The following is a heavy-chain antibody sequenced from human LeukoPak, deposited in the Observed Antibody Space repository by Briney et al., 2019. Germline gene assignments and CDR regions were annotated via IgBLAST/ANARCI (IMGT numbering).Heavy chain of an antibody. CDR2: INPSGGST. V-gene: IGHV1-46*01. J-gene: IGHJ4*02. Sequence: ASVKVSFTASGYTFTSYGISWVRQAPGQGLEWMGIINPSGGSTSYAQKFQGRVTMTRDTSTSTVYMELSSLRSEDTAVYYCARNLYSVTTGGYHYWGQGTLVTVSS. CDR3: ARNLYSVTTGGYHY. CDR1: GYTFTSYG. D-gene: IGHD4-17*01.